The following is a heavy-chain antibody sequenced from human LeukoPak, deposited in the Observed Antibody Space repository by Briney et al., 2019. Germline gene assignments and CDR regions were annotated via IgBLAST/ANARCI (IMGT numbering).Heavy chain of an antibody. Sequence: ASVKVSCKASGYTFTKYGITWVRQAPGQGLEWMGWISTYNGNTNYAQKLQGRVTMTTDTSTSTAYMELRSLISDDAAVYYCAREEDRYYYDSSGAIDYWGQGTLVTVSS. J-gene: IGHJ4*02. CDR2: ISTYNGNT. CDR1: GYTFTKYG. D-gene: IGHD3-22*01. CDR3: AREEDRYYYDSSGAIDY. V-gene: IGHV1-18*01.